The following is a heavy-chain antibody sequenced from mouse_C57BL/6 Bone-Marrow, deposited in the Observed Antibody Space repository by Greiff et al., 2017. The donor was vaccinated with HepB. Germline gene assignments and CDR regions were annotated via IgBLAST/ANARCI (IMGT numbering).Heavy chain of an antibody. Sequence: EVQLVESGGGLVKPGGSLKLSCAASGFTFSDYGMHWVRQAPVKWLEWVAYISSGSSTIYYADTVKGRFTISRDNAKNTLFLQMTSLRSEDTAMYYCARPGYYGDYYAMDYWGQGTSVTVSS. CDR3: ARPGYYGDYYAMDY. CDR1: GFTFSDYG. V-gene: IGHV5-17*01. D-gene: IGHD1-2*01. CDR2: ISSGSSTI. J-gene: IGHJ4*01.